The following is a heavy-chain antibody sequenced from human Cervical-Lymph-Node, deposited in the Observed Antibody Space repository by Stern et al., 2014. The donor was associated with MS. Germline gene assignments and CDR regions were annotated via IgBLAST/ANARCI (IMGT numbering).Heavy chain of an antibody. Sequence: VQLVESGAEVKKPGASVKVSCKASGFTFTTYAFHWVRQAPGQGLEWMGWINVGNGNTKYSQNFQGRVTISRDTSASTGYMELSSLRFEDTAVYYCASRDTTAFDYWGQGTLVTVSS. CDR3: ASRDTTAFDY. J-gene: IGHJ4*02. D-gene: IGHD1-26*01. CDR1: GFTFTTYA. CDR2: INVGNGNT. V-gene: IGHV1-3*01.